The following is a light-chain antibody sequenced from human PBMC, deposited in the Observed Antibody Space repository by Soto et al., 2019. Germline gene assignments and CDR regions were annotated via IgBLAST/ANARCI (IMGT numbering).Light chain of an antibody. CDR2: DVT. CDR1: SSDVGGYTY. CDR3: CSYAGSYTYV. J-gene: IGLJ1*01. V-gene: IGLV2-11*01. Sequence: QSVLTQPRSVSGSPGQSVTISCTGTSSDVGGYTYVSWYQQHPGKAPKLIIYDVTERPSGVPARFSGSKSGNTASLTISGLQAEDEADYYCCSYAGSYTYVFGTGTKVNVL.